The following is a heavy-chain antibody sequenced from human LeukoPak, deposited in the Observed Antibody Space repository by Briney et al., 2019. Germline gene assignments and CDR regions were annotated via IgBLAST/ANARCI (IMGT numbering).Heavy chain of an antibody. CDR1: GFTFSSYS. Sequence: GGSLRLSCAASGFTFSSYSMNWVRQAPGKGLEWVSSISNTNSDIYYAASVKGRFTIFRDNAENSLDLQMNSLRVEDTAMYYCARGCDNRNCYKWGQGTLVTVSS. J-gene: IGHJ4*02. CDR3: ARGCDNRNCYK. D-gene: IGHD2-15*01. V-gene: IGHV3-21*01. CDR2: ISNTNSDI.